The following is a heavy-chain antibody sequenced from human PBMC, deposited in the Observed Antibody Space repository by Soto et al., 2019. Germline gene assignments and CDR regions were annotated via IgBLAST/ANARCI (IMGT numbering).Heavy chain of an antibody. D-gene: IGHD3-10*01. J-gene: IGHJ4*02. Sequence: PSETLSLTCAVYGGSFSDYYWNWIRQPPGKGLEWIGEINHSGSTNYNPSLKSRVTISVDTSKNHFSLKLSSVTAADTAVYYCARGIPMQEDAPDKDYFDSWGQGSQVTVSS. CDR3: ARGIPMQEDAPDKDYFDS. CDR1: GGSFSDYY. V-gene: IGHV4-34*01. CDR2: INHSGST.